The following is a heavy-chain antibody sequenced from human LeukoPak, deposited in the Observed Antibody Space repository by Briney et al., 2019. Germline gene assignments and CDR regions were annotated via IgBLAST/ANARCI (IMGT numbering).Heavy chain of an antibody. CDR3: ARGGIVATSWDYYYMDV. CDR1: GGSFSGYY. Sequence: KPSETLSLTCAVYGGSFSGYYWSWIRQPPGKGLEWIGEINHSGSTNYNPSLKSRVTISVDTSKNQFSLKLSSVTAADTAVYYCARGGIVATSWDYYYMDVRGKGTTVTISS. V-gene: IGHV4-34*01. D-gene: IGHD5-12*01. CDR2: INHSGST. J-gene: IGHJ6*03.